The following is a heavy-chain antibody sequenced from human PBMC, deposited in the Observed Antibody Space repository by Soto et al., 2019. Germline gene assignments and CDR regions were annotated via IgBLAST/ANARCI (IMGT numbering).Heavy chain of an antibody. CDR2: ISFDGSNK. CDR3: ARDVSPHSNPSWFDP. Sequence: QVQLVESGGGVVQPGKSLRLSCAASGFSFRNSAMHWVRQAPGKGLEWVAMISFDGSNKYYADSMRARFTISRDNPKNTLYLQMNSLRPEDTAVYFCARDVSPHSNPSWFDPWGQGTLVTVSS. J-gene: IGHJ5*02. V-gene: IGHV3-30*04. D-gene: IGHD4-4*01. CDR1: GFSFRNSA.